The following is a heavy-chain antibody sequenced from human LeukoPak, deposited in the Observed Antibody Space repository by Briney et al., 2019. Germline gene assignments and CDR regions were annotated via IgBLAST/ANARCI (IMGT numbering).Heavy chain of an antibody. D-gene: IGHD5-24*01. CDR1: GGSINGYY. CDR3: ARDPPEDREVAFDV. Sequence: SETLSLTCTVSGGSINGYYWSWIRQPPGKGLEYIGYIHDSGRTNYNPSLKSRITISVDTSKNQFSLKLSSVTAADTAVYYCARDPPEDREVAFDVWGQGTMVTAYS. V-gene: IGHV4-59*01. CDR2: IHDSGRT. J-gene: IGHJ3*01.